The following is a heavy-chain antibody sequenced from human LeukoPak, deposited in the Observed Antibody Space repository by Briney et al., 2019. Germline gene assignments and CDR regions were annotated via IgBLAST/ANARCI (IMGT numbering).Heavy chain of an antibody. Sequence: PGGSLRLSCAASEFTFSSYAMHWVRQAPGKGLEWVAFISYHGSNKYYADSVKGRFTISRDNSKNTLFLQMNSLRAEDTAVYYCARTYYSGSGTYQRWFDPWGQGTLVTVSS. CDR1: EFTFSSYA. V-gene: IGHV3-30*03. CDR2: ISYHGSNK. CDR3: ARTYYSGSGTYQRWFDP. J-gene: IGHJ5*02. D-gene: IGHD3-10*01.